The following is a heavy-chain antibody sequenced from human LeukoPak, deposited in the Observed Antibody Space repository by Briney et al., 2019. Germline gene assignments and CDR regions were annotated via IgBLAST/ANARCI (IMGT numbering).Heavy chain of an antibody. CDR3: ARDGSSSSSLDY. Sequence: GGSLRLSCAASGFTFSSYSMNWVRQAPGKGVEWVSYIGSSGSTIYYADSVKGRFTISRDNAKNSLYLQMNSLRAEDTAVYYCARDGSSSSSLDYWGQGTLVTVSS. J-gene: IGHJ4*02. CDR1: GFTFSSYS. CDR2: IGSSGSTI. D-gene: IGHD6-6*01. V-gene: IGHV3-48*01.